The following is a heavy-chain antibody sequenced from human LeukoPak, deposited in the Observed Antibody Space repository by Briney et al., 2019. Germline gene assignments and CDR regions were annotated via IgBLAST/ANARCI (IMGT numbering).Heavy chain of an antibody. CDR2: TYYRSKWYN. V-gene: IGHV6-1*01. J-gene: IGHJ5*02. CDR1: GDSVSSNSAA. D-gene: IGHD3-22*01. Sequence: QSQTLSLTCAISGDSVSSNSAAWNWIRQSPSRGLEWLGRTYYRSKWYNDYAVSVKSRITINPDTSKNQFSLQLNSVTPEDTAVYCCARGLGAYDSSGYYSNWFDPWGQGTLVTVSS. CDR3: ARGLGAYDSSGYYSNWFDP.